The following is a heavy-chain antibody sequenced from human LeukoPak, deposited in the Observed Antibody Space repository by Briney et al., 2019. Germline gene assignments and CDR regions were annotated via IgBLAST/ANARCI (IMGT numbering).Heavy chain of an antibody. Sequence: PGGSLKLSCSASGFTFSSYAMHWGRQAPGKGLEYVSAISSNGGSTYYADSVKGRFTISRDNSKNTLYLQMSSLRAEDTAVYYCVTYYYDSSGSYGDYWGQGTLVTVSS. CDR3: VTYYYDSSGSYGDY. V-gene: IGHV3-64D*09. CDR1: GFTFSSYA. J-gene: IGHJ4*02. D-gene: IGHD3-22*01. CDR2: ISSNGGST.